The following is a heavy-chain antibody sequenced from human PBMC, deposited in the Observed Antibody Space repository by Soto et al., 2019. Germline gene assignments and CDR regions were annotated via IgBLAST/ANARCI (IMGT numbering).Heavy chain of an antibody. D-gene: IGHD1-26*01. J-gene: IGHJ4*02. CDR1: GVSISSNNW. Sequence: QVQMHESGPRLVKPSGTLTLTFAVSGVSISSNNWLSCVRQTPGKELEWIAENYHVGSINYNPSFKSRVTMSVYQSTNQFSLNLSYVTVADTAVYYCASLNQVGISHYLDSWGPGTLVTVAS. CDR3: ASLNQVGISHYLDS. V-gene: IGHV4-4*02. CDR2: NYHVGSI.